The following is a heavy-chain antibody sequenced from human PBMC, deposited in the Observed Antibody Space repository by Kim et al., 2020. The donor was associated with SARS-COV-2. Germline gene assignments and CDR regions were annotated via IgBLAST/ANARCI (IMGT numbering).Heavy chain of an antibody. D-gene: IGHD3-16*01. J-gene: IGHJ4*02. Sequence: GGSLRLSCAASGFTFSTYWMHWVRQAPGKGLVWVSRINSDGSSTYYADSVKGRFTISRDNAKNTVYLHMNTLRAEDTAVYYCARDPLIGRGYFDYWGQGTLVTVSS. CDR1: GFTFSTYW. V-gene: IGHV3-74*01. CDR3: ARDPLIGRGYFDY. CDR2: INSDGSST.